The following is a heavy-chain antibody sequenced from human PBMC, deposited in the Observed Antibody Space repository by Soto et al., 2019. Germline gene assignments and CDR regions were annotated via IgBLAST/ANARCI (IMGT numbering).Heavy chain of an antibody. V-gene: IGHV2-5*02. Sequence: QITLKESGPTLVKPTQTLTLTCTFSGFSLSTSGVGVGWIRQPPGKALEWLALIYWDDDKRYSPSLKSRLTIXXDXTXXQVVLTMTNMDPVDTATYYCAHKGPRPGYYYGMDVWGQGTTVTVSS. J-gene: IGHJ6*02. CDR1: GFSLSTSGVG. D-gene: IGHD6-6*01. CDR3: AHKGPRPGYYYGMDV. CDR2: IYWDDDK.